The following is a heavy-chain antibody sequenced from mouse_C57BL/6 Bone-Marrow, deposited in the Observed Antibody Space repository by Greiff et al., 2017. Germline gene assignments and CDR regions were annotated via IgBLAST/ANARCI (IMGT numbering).Heavy chain of an antibody. Sequence: EVQRVESGGGLVQPGGSLKLSCAASGFTFSDYYMYWVRQTPEKRLEWVAYISNGGGSTYYPDTVKGRFTISRDNAKNTLYLQMSRLKSEDTAMYYCAVTGDFDYWGQGTTLTVSS. V-gene: IGHV5-12*01. CDR3: AVTGDFDY. CDR1: GFTFSDYY. CDR2: ISNGGGST. D-gene: IGHD4-1*01. J-gene: IGHJ2*01.